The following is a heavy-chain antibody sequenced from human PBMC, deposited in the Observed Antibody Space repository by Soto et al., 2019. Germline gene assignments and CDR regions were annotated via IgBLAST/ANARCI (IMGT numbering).Heavy chain of an antibody. Sequence: EVQLVESGGGLVQPGGSLRVSCAASGFEFSAYCMTWVRQAPGTGLEWVATIKKDENEKYYGASVSGRFSVIRDNAKNAAYLQMDRLKAENTGVYYFARGRYNSGDYLKVLDYWGQGAWVSVSS. V-gene: IGHV3-7*01. J-gene: IGHJ4*02. CDR3: ARGRYNSGDYLKVLDY. CDR2: IKKDENEK. CDR1: GFEFSAYC. D-gene: IGHD5-12*01.